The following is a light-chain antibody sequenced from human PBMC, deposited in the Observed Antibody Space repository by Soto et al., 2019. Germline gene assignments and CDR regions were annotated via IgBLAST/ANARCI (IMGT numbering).Light chain of an antibody. Sequence: SYELTQPPSVSVAPGKTASVAWGGSNIGSKSVHWYQKKSGQAPVLVMYYDSDRPSGIPERFSGSTSGNTATLTISRVEAGDEADYYCQVWDISSGHVVFGGGTNLTVL. CDR1: NIGSKS. J-gene: IGLJ3*02. CDR3: QVWDISSGHVV. V-gene: IGLV3-21*01. CDR2: YDS.